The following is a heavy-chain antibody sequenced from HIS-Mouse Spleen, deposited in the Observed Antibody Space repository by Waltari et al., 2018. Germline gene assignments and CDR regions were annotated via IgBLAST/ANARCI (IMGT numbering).Heavy chain of an antibody. Sequence: EVQLVESGGGLVQPGGSLRLSCAAYGFTFISYWMSWVRQAPGKGLEWLANIKQDGSGKYYVDSVKGRFTISRDNAKNSLYLQMNSLRAEDTAVYYCARERRGPGWFDPWGQGTLVTVSS. CDR1: GFTFISYW. V-gene: IGHV3-7*01. J-gene: IGHJ5*02. D-gene: IGHD5-12*01. CDR2: IKQDGSGK. CDR3: ARERRGPGWFDP.